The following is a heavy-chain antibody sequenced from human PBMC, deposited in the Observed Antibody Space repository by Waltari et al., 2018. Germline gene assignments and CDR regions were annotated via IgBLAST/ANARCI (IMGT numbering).Heavy chain of an antibody. CDR3: ARIIWWRIDY. CDR2: IKKDGSEE. V-gene: IGHV3-7*01. D-gene: IGHD2-15*01. J-gene: IGHJ4*02. CDR1: GFTFSDYW. Sequence: EVQLVESGGGLVQPGGSLRLSCAASGFTFSDYWMTWVRQAPGKGLEGVAKIKKDGSEEHYVDSVKGRFTSSRDNAKNSLYLQMNSLRAEDTALYYCARIIWWRIDYWGQGTLVTVSS.